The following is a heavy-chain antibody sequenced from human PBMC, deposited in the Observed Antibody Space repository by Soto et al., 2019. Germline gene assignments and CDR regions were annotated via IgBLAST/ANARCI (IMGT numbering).Heavy chain of an antibody. CDR3: ARHHGPTTSENWFDT. Sequence: QVHLVQSGGEVKTPGASVKVSCQASGYTFFTYDISWVRQAPGQGLEWMGWISTYSGDTKYAQKFQGRVTMTTGTSTTTAYLEVRSLRSDETAVYYCARHHGPTTSENWFDTWGQGTLVTVSS. CDR2: ISTYSGDT. CDR1: GYTFFTYD. D-gene: IGHD5-12*01. J-gene: IGHJ5*02. V-gene: IGHV1-18*01.